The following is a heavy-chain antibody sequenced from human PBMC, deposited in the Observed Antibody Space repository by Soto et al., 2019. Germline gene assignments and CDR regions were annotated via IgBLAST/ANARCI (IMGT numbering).Heavy chain of an antibody. D-gene: IGHD3-22*01. CDR3: EAANYDTSGYYGDY. J-gene: IGHJ4*02. CDR1: GFTFSDYG. CDR2: IWHDGSKE. V-gene: IGHV3-33*01. Sequence: QVQVVESGGGVVQPGGTLRLSCVMSGFTFSDYGMNCVRQVTGKGLEWVAIIWHDGSKEYYADYVQGRFSISSDNSKKTLYLQMNGLRAEDTAVYYCEAANYDTSGYYGDYWGQGTLVTVSS.